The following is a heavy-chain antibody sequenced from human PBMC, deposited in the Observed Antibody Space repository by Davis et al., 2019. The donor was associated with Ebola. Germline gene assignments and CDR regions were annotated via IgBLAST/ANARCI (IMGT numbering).Heavy chain of an antibody. CDR1: GYRFNNDW. D-gene: IGHD6-13*01. CDR2: IYPDDSDT. J-gene: IGHJ3*02. CDR3: ARSIEAAAPVDAFDI. Sequence: GESLKISCKGSGYRFNNDWIGWVRQMPGKGLEWMGIIYPDDSDTRYSPSFQGQVTISADKSSSSAFLQWSSLKASDTAMYYCARSIEAAAPVDAFDIWGQGTMVTVSS. V-gene: IGHV5-51*01.